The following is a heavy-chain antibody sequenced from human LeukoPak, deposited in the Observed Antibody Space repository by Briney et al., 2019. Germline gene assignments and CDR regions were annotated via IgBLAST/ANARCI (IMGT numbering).Heavy chain of an antibody. J-gene: IGHJ4*02. Sequence: SQTLSLTCAISGDSVSSNSAAWNWLRQSPSRGLEWLGRTYYRSKWYNDYAVSVKSRITINPDTSKNQFSLQLNSVTPEDTAVYYCARDRGVPGSGWYGTFDYWGQGTLVTVSS. CDR2: TYYRSKWYN. V-gene: IGHV6-1*01. D-gene: IGHD6-19*01. CDR3: ARDRGVPGSGWYGTFDY. CDR1: GDSVSSNSAA.